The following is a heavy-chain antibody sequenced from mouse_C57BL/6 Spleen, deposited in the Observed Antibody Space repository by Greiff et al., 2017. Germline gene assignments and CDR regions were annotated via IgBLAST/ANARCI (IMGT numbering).Heavy chain of an antibody. CDR1: GFSLTSYG. J-gene: IGHJ3*01. V-gene: IGHV2-6*03. D-gene: IGHD2-4*01. CDR2: IWSDGST. CDR3: ARVYDYDGASWFAY. Sequence: VQVVESGPGLVAPSQSLSITCTVSGFSLTSYGVHWVRQPPGKGLEWLVVIWSDGSTTYNSALKSRLSISKDNSKSQVFLKMNSLQTDDTAMYYCARVYDYDGASWFAYWGQGTLVTVSA.